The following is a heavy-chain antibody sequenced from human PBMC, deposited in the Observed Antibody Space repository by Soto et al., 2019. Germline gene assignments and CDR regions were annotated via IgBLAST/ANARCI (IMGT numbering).Heavy chain of an antibody. J-gene: IGHJ3*02. Sequence: GKGLEWVAVISDDGSNKYYADSVKGRFTISRDNSKNTLYLQMNSLRAEDTAVYYCATVLVEIVASAVFDIWRQGT. CDR2: ISDDGSNK. D-gene: IGHD6-6*01. CDR3: ATVLVEIVASAVFDI. V-gene: IGHV3-30*03.